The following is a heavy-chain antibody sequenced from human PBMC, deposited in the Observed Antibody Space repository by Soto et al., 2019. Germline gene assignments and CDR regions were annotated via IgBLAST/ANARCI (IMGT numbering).Heavy chain of an antibody. CDR1: GFTFSSYG. CDR3: EKEVGAESYAFDI. J-gene: IGHJ3*02. Sequence: GGSLRLSCAASGFTFSSYGMHWVRQAPGKGLGWVAVISYDGSNEYYADSVKGGFTISRDNSKNSLYLQMNSLRAEDRAVYYCEKEVGAESYAFDIWGHGTMVTVSS. V-gene: IGHV3-30*18. D-gene: IGHD1-26*01. CDR2: ISYDGSNE.